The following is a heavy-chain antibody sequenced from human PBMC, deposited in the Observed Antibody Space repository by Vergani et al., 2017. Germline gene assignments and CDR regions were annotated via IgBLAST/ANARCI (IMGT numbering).Heavy chain of an antibody. CDR2: INSDGSST. CDR3: ARELAYYDILTPLRGMDV. V-gene: IGHV3-74*01. CDR1: GFTFSSYW. Sequence: EVQLVESGGGLVQPGGSLRLSCAASGFTFSSYWMHWVRQAPGKGLVWVSRINSDGSSTSYADSVKGRFTISRDNAKNTLYLQMNSLRAEDTAVYYCARELAYYDILTPLRGMDVWGQGTTVTVSS. D-gene: IGHD3-9*01. J-gene: IGHJ6*02.